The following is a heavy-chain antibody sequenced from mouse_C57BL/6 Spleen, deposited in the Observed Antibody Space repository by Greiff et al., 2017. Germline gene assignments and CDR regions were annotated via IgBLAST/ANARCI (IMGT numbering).Heavy chain of an antibody. Sequence: QVQLQQSGAELVKPGASVKISCKASGYAFSSYWMNWVKQRPGKGLEWIGQIYPGDGDTNYNGKFKGKATLTADTSSSTAYMQLSSLTSEDSAVYFWAPTIYDDYGAWFAYWGQGTLVTVSA. CDR1: GYAFSSYW. D-gene: IGHD2-4*01. CDR3: APTIYDDYGAWFAY. J-gene: IGHJ3*01. V-gene: IGHV1-80*01. CDR2: IYPGDGDT.